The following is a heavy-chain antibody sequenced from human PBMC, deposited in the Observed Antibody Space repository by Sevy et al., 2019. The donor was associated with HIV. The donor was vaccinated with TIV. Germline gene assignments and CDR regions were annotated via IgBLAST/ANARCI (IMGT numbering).Heavy chain of an antibody. J-gene: IGHJ4*02. CDR2: INPNSGGT. D-gene: IGHD2-21*02. V-gene: IGHV1-2*02. Sequence: ASVKVSCKASGYTFSGYDMHWVRQAPGQGLEWMGWINPNSGGTNYAQKFQGRVTMTRDTSISTAYMELSRLRSDDTAVYYCALEEYCGGDCYLNPLGYWGQGTLVTVSS. CDR3: ALEEYCGGDCYLNPLGY. CDR1: GYTFSGYD.